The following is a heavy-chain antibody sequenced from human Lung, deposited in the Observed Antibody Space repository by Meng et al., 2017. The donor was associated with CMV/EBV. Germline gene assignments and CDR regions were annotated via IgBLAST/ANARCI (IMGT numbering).Heavy chain of an antibody. D-gene: IGHD6-19*01. V-gene: IGHV1-18*01. CDR2: ISVYNGNT. CDR1: GYPFLSYT. J-gene: IGHJ4*02. Sequence: CKPSGYPFLSYTISWVRQAPGQGPEWMGWISVYNGNTKYAEKFQGRITMTTDTSTSTAYMDLRSLRSDDTAVYFCARAAVGDTTYDYWGQGTLVTVSS. CDR3: ARAAVGDTTYDY.